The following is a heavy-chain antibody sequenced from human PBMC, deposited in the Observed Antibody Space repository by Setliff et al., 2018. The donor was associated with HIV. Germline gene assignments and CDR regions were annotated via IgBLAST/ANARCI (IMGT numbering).Heavy chain of an antibody. D-gene: IGHD3-16*01. CDR1: GDTFTNNG. CDR2: SIPILGIG. V-gene: IGHV1-69*04. Sequence: SVKVSCKASGDTFTNNGINWVRQAPGQGLEWMGRSIPILGIGSDEQAQKFKGRVSLTIDTSASTVYMELSSLRSEDTAVYYCARCGAGEWHLYMDVWGKGTAVTVSS. CDR3: ARCGAGEWHLYMDV. J-gene: IGHJ6*03.